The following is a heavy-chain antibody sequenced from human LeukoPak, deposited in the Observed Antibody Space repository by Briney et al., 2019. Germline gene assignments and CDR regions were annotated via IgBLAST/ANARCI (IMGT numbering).Heavy chain of an antibody. J-gene: IGHJ4*02. Sequence: PGGSLRLSCAASEFTVSSNYMSWVRQAPGKGLEWVSVIYSGGSTYYADSVKGRFTISRDNSKNTLYLQMNSLRAEDTAVYYCAKVAPRVYWGQGTLVTVSS. V-gene: IGHV3-53*01. CDR3: AKVAPRVY. CDR1: EFTVSSNY. D-gene: IGHD5-12*01. CDR2: IYSGGST.